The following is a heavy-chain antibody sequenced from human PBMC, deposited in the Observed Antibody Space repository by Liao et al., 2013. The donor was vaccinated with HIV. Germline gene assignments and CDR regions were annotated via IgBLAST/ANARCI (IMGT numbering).Heavy chain of an antibody. CDR3: ARVMKTCSGFDCHHGGINY. CDR2: IYYSGTT. Sequence: QVQLQESGPGLVKPSETLSLTCTVSGVSISTFYWSWIRQPPGKGLEWIGSIYYSGTTNHNPSLKSRVTTSVDRSKNQFSLKLTSVTAADTAVYYCARVMKTCSGFDCHHGGINYWGEGTLVTVSS. V-gene: IGHV4-59*01. CDR1: GVSISTFY. J-gene: IGHJ4*02. D-gene: IGHD2-15*01.